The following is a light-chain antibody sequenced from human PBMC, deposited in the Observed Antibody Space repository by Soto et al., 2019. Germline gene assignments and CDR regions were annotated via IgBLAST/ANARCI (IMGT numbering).Light chain of an antibody. CDR3: QQLDSYPLT. V-gene: IGKV1-9*01. CDR1: QGISSS. Sequence: IQLTQSPSSLSASVGDRVTITCRASQGISSSLAWYQQKPRKAPQLLIYAASTLQSGVPSRFSGSGSGTDFTLTINSLQPEDFATYYCQQLDSYPLTFGGGTKVEIK. CDR2: AAS. J-gene: IGKJ4*01.